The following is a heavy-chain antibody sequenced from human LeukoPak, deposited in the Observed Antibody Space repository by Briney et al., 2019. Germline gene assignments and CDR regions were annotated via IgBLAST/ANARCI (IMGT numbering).Heavy chain of an antibody. D-gene: IGHD4-17*01. CDR2: IYYSGST. J-gene: IGHJ4*02. V-gene: IGHV4-39*07. CDR3: ASGGGSDYGDYAILDY. CDR1: GGSISSSSYY. Sequence: SETLSLTCTVSGGSISSSSYYWGWIRQPPGKGLEWIGSIYYSGSTYYNPSLKSRVTISVDTSKNQFSLKLSSVTAADTAVYYCASGGGSDYGDYAILDYWGQGTLVTASS.